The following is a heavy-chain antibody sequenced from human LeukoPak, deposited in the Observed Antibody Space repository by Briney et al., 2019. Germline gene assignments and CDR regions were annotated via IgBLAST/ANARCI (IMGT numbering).Heavy chain of an antibody. V-gene: IGHV3-33*01. J-gene: IGHJ1*01. D-gene: IGHD2-15*01. CDR2: IWYDGSKK. CDR1: GFTFSSYG. Sequence: PGGSLRLSCAASGFTFSSYGMHWVRQAPGKGLEWVAVIWYDGSKKEYAASVKGRFTISRDNSKNTLYLQLNSLRAEDTAVYYCATGEEGSEWWYLQHWGHGTLVTVPS. CDR3: ATGEEGSEWWYLQH.